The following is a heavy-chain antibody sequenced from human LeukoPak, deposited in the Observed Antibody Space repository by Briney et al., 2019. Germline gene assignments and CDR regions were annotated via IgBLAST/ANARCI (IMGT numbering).Heavy chain of an antibody. CDR1: GGTFRSHA. V-gene: IGHV1-69*13. D-gene: IGHD6-13*01. CDR2: IIPIFGTV. Sequence: GASVKVSCKASGGTFRSHAISWVRQAPGQGLEWMGGIIPIFGTVNNAQKFQGRVTITADESTSTVYMELSSLRYEDTAIYYCATDQGSSWYQNWGQGTLVTVSS. CDR3: ATDQGSSWYQN. J-gene: IGHJ4*02.